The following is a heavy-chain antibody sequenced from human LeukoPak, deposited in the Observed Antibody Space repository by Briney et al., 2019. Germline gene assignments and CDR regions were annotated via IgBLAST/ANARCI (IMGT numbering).Heavy chain of an antibody. CDR1: GFTVSSSH. CDR3: ATGGAAAVLTVGFFQH. D-gene: IGHD2-2*01. Sequence: GSLRLSCAASGFTVSSSHMNWVRQAPGKGLEWVSVFYRGGNAFYADSVKGRFSISRDNSKNTLYLQMNTLGVEDTGVHYCATGGAAAVLTVGFFQHWGQGTLVTVSS. J-gene: IGHJ1*01. CDR2: FYRGGNA. V-gene: IGHV3-66*01.